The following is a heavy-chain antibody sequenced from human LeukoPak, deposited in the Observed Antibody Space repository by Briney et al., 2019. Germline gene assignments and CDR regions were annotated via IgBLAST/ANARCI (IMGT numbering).Heavy chain of an antibody. V-gene: IGHV3-74*01. CDR3: VRDLVFVWTPGDDFDF. D-gene: IGHD3-16*01. CDR2: INEDATTI. CDR1: GFAFSAYW. Sequence: GGYLRLSCAASGFAFSAYWMHWVRQAPGKGLEWVARINEDATTISYADSVKGRFIISRDNTKKSLYLQMNNLSAEDTAVYYCVRDLVFVWTPGDDFDFWGQGTLVIVSS. J-gene: IGHJ4*02.